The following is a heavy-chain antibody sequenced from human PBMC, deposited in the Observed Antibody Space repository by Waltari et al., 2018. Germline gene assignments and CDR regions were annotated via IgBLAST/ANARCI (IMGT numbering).Heavy chain of an antibody. Sequence: HVQLQESGPGLVKASETLSLTCSVSGASINRHYWNWIRQPPGKGLEWIGYVYYPGTTKYNPSLTGRVTISLDSSNHFSLKLTSVTARDTAVYYCARGYDILTGWFDPWGQGTLVTVSS. D-gene: IGHD3-9*01. CDR3: ARGYDILTGWFDP. CDR2: VYYPGTT. V-gene: IGHV4-59*11. CDR1: GASINRHY. J-gene: IGHJ5*02.